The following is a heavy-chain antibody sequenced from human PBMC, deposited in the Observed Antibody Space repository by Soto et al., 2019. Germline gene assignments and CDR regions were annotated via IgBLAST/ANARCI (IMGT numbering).Heavy chain of an antibody. CDR3: AKGLDTCLYFFDH. Sequence: QLLESGGGLVQPGGSLRLSCAASGFTFSTHDMTWVRQAPGKGLERVSTMSSSGGAYYAESVKGRFTISRDNSKNTLFLQMTSLGVEDTGVYYCAKGLDTCLYFFDHWGQGTLVSVSA. V-gene: IGHV3-23*01. CDR1: GFTFSTHD. D-gene: IGHD1-1*01. J-gene: IGHJ4*02. CDR2: MSSSGGA.